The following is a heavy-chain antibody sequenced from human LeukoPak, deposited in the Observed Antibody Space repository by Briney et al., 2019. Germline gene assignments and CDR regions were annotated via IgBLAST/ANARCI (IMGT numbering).Heavy chain of an antibody. CDR2: IYSDNT. CDR1: GFTVSSNS. D-gene: IGHD2/OR15-2a*01. CDR3: AKDPTYYFDY. V-gene: IGHV3-53*01. Sequence: GGSLRLSCTVSGFTVSSNSMSWVRQAPGKGLEWVSFIYSDNTHYSDSVKGRFTISRDNSKNTLYLQMNSLRAEDTAVYYCAKDPTYYFDYWGQGTLVTVSS. J-gene: IGHJ4*02.